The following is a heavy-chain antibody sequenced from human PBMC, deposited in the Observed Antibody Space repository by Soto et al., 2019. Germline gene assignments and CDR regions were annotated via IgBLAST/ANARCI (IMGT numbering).Heavy chain of an antibody. CDR1: GYTFTSYY. CDR3: ARDQSISIYYHRTRSYTDY. J-gene: IGHJ4*02. Sequence: ASVKVSCKASGYTFTSYYMHWVRQAPGQGLEWMGIINPSGGSTSYAQKFQGRVTMTRDTSTSTVYMELSSLRSEDTAVYYCARDQSISIYYHRTRSYTDYWCPGILVTVFS. V-gene: IGHV1-46*01. D-gene: IGHD3-22*01. CDR2: INPSGGST.